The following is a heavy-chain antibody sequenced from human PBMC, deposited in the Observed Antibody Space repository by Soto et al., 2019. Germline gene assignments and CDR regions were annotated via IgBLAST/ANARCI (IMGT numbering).Heavy chain of an antibody. CDR1: GGSITNDDYY. J-gene: IGHJ5*02. V-gene: IGHV4-39*01. Sequence: QLHLQESGPGLVKPSETLSLICTVSGGSITNDDYYWAWTRQAPGKGLEWIASVSSTGSPYYNPSLKSRVVVSLDTSKSQVSLRLMSVTATDTAIYYCARHMARVLIANPYWFDTWGQGTLVTVSS. CDR3: ARHMARVLIANPYWFDT. CDR2: VSSTGSP. D-gene: IGHD3-10*01.